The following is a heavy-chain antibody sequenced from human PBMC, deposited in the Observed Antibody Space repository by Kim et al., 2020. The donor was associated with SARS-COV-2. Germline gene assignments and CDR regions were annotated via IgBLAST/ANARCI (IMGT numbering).Heavy chain of an antibody. J-gene: IGHJ4*02. V-gene: IGHV1-69*13. CDR2: IIPIFGTA. CDR3: ARDPGIAAAYNPRLSYFDY. D-gene: IGHD6-13*01. Sequence: SVKVSCKASGGTFSSYAISWVRQAPGQGLEWMGGIIPIFGTANYAQKFQGRVTITADESTSTAYMELSSLRSEDTAVYYCARDPGIAAAYNPRLSYFDYWGQGTLVTVSS. CDR1: GGTFSSYA.